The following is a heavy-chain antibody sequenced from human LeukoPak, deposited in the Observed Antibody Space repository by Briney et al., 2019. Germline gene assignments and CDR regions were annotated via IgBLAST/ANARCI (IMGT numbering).Heavy chain of an antibody. CDR2: INPNSGGT. Sequence: GASVKVSCKASGYTFTGYYIHWVRQAPGQGLEWMGWINPNSGGTNYAQKLQGRVTMTTDTSTSTAYMELRSLRSDDTAAYYCARDTLGELSLDDYWGQGTLVTVSS. D-gene: IGHD3-16*02. J-gene: IGHJ4*02. CDR3: ARDTLGELSLDDY. V-gene: IGHV1-2*02. CDR1: GYTFTGYY.